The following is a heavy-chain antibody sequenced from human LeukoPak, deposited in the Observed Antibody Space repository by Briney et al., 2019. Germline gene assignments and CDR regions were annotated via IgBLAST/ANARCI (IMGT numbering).Heavy chain of an antibody. CDR3: ARDPGTMVPGSRRGYDGFYYYMDV. CDR1: GYSITIAYY. Sequence: PSETLSLTCTVSGYSITIAYYWGWIGHPPGKGLEWIGIFYHIGSTYYNPSLKSRLTMSVDTSKNQFSLKLSSVTAADTAVYYCARDPGTMVPGSRRGYDGFYYYMDVWGKGTTVTISS. V-gene: IGHV4-38-2*02. D-gene: IGHD3-10*01. J-gene: IGHJ6*03. CDR2: FYHIGST.